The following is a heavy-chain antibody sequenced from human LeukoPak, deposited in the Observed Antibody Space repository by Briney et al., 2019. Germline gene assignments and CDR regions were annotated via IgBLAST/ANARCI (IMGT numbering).Heavy chain of an antibody. CDR3: ATVCYDSSGYYHYYFDY. CDR2: FDPEDGET. J-gene: IGHJ4*02. D-gene: IGHD3-22*01. CDR1: GYTLTELS. V-gene: IGHV1-24*01. Sequence: ASVKVSCKVSGYTLTELSMHWVRQAPGKGLEWMGGFDPEDGETIYAQKFQGRVTMTEDTSTDTAYMELSSLRSEDTAVYYCATVCYDSSGYYHYYFDYWGQGTLVTVSS.